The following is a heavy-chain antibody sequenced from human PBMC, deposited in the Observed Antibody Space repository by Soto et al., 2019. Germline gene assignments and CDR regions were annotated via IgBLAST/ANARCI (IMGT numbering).Heavy chain of an antibody. Sequence: GESLKISCKGSGYSFAGYWITWMRQKPGKGLEWMGRIDPSDSQTYYSPSFRGHVTISVTKSITTVFLQWSSLRASDTAMYYCARQIYDSDTGPNFQYYFDSWGQGTPVTVSS. V-gene: IGHV5-10-1*01. CDR2: IDPSDSQT. CDR3: ARQIYDSDTGPNFQYYFDS. J-gene: IGHJ4*02. D-gene: IGHD3-22*01. CDR1: GYSFAGYW.